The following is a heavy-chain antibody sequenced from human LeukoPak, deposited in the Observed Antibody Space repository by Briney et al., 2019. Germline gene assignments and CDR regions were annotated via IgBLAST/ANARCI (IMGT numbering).Heavy chain of an antibody. V-gene: IGHV3-33*01. CDR2: IWYDGSNK. Sequence: PGRSLRLSCAASGFTFSSYGMHWVRQAPGKGLEWVAVIWYDGSNKYYADSVKGRFTISRDNSKNTLYLQMNSLRAEDTAVYYCARSWEPAATYWYFDLWGRGTLVTVSS. CDR1: GFTFSSYG. D-gene: IGHD2-15*01. CDR3: ARSWEPAATYWYFDL. J-gene: IGHJ2*01.